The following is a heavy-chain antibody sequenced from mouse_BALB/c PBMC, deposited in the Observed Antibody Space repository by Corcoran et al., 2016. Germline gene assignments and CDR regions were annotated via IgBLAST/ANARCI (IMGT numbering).Heavy chain of an antibody. D-gene: IGHD4-1*01. Sequence: DVQLQESGPGLVKPSQSLSLTCSVTGYSITSGYYWNWIRQFPGNKLEWMGYISYDGSNNYNPSLKNRISITRDTSTNQFFLKLNSVTTEDTATYYCANWDAMDYWGQGTSVTVSS. CDR1: GYSITSGYY. CDR2: ISYDGSN. J-gene: IGHJ4*01. V-gene: IGHV3-6*02. CDR3: ANWDAMDY.